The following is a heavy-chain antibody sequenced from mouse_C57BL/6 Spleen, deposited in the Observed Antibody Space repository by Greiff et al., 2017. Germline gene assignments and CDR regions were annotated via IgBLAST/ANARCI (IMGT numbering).Heavy chain of an antibody. Sequence: EVQLQESGGGLVQPGGSLSLSCAASGFTFTDYYMSWFRQPPGKALVWLGFIRNKANGYTTEYSASVKGRFTISRANSQSILYLQLNALRAEDSATDDYARAHAGLYYYAMDYWGQGTSVTVSS. CDR2: IRNKANGYTT. D-gene: IGHD2-2*01. J-gene: IGHJ4*01. CDR3: ARAHAGLYYYAMDY. V-gene: IGHV7-3*01. CDR1: GFTFTDYY.